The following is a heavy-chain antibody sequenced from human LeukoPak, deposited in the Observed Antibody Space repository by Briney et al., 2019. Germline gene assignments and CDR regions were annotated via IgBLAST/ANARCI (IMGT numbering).Heavy chain of an antibody. Sequence: ASVKVSYKASGYTFTGYYMHWVRQAPGQGLEWMGWINPNSGGTNYAQKFQGRITMTRDTSISTAYMELSRLRSDDTAVYYCARVSGYSLSLPGYYFDYWGQGTLVTVSS. CDR1: GYTFTGYY. CDR2: INPNSGGT. D-gene: IGHD3-22*01. CDR3: ARVSGYSLSLPGYYFDY. J-gene: IGHJ4*02. V-gene: IGHV1-2*02.